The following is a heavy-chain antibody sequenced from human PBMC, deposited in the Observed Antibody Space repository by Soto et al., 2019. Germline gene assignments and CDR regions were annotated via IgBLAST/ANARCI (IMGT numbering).Heavy chain of an antibody. V-gene: IGHV1-8*01. CDR1: GYTFTSYD. D-gene: IGHD3-3*01. J-gene: IGHJ6*03. CDR2: MNPNSGST. CDR3: ARAAGDYDFWSGPYYYYYYMDV. Sequence: AFGKVSCKASGYTFTSYDINWVRQATGQGVEWMGWMNPNSGSTGYAQKFQGRVTMTRNTSISTAYMELSSLRSEDTAVYYCARAAGDYDFWSGPYYYYYYMDVWGKGTTVTSP.